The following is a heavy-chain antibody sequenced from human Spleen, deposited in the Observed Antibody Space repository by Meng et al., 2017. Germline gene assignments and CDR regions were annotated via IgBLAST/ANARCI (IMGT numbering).Heavy chain of an antibody. CDR2: TTPGNGNT. Sequence: QVQLVQSGAEVKKPGAAGEGSCKTLGYTFTSSALHWVRQAPGQSLEWMGWTTPGNGNTKYSQKFQGRVTFTRDTSASTAYMELSTLRPEDTAVYYCARDFTSGSSGDPWGQGTLVSVSS. D-gene: IGHD6-19*01. V-gene: IGHV1-3*01. CDR1: GYTFTSSA. J-gene: IGHJ5*02. CDR3: ARDFTSGSSGDP.